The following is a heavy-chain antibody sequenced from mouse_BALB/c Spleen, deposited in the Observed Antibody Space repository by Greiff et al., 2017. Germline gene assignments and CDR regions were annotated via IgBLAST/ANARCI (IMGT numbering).Heavy chain of an antibody. Sequence: VQLQQSGAELVRPGVSVKISCKGSGYTFTDYAMHWVKQSHAKSLEWIGVISTYYGDASYNQKFKGKATMTVDKSSSTAYMELARLTSEDSAIYYCARGTGTYYFDYWGQGTTLTVSS. V-gene: IGHV1S137*01. D-gene: IGHD4-1*01. CDR1: GYTFTDYA. CDR2: ISTYYGDA. CDR3: ARGTGTYYFDY. J-gene: IGHJ2*01.